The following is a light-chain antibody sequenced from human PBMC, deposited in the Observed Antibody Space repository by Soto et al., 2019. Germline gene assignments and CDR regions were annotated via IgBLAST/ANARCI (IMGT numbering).Light chain of an antibody. J-gene: IGKJ4*01. CDR1: QSISSY. CDR3: QQSNSTLIT. Sequence: DIQMTQSPSSLSASVGDRVTITCRASQSISSYLNWYQQKPGKAPKLLIYAASSLQSGVPSRFSGSGSWTDFTLTISSLQPEDFATYYCQQSNSTLITFGGGTKVEIK. CDR2: AAS. V-gene: IGKV1-39*01.